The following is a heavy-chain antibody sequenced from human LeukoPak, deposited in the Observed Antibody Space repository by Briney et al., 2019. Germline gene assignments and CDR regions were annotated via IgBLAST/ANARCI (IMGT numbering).Heavy chain of an antibody. D-gene: IGHD6-13*01. CDR3: AKDRAQQLVLDF. V-gene: IGHV3-74*01. CDR2: IHSDGSST. J-gene: IGHJ4*02. CDR1: GFTFSRYW. Sequence: GGSLRLSCAASGFTFSRYWMHWVRQAPGKGLVWVSRIHSDGSSTSYADSVKGRFTISRDNAKNTLYLQMNSLRAEDTAVYYCAKDRAQQLVLDFWGQGTLVTVSS.